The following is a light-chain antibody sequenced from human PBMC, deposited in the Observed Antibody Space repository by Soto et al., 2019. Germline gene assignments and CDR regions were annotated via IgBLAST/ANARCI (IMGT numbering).Light chain of an antibody. J-gene: IGKJ2*01. CDR1: QDMSNY. CDR2: EAS. CDR3: QQYDNLPYT. V-gene: IGKV1-33*01. Sequence: DIQMTQSPSSLSASVGDRVTITCQASQDMSNYLSWQQHKPGKAPRLLIHEASNLETGVPARFSGSGCGTDFAVTITSLQTDDIGTYYCQQYDNLPYTFGQGTKLEIK.